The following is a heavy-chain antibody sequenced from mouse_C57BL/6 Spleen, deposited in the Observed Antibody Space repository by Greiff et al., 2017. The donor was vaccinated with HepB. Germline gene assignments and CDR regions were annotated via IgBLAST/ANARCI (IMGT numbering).Heavy chain of an antibody. D-gene: IGHD4-1*01. CDR2: IDPSDSET. CDR1: GYTFTSYW. CDR3: ARWELGPYYFDY. Sequence: QVQLKQPGAELVRPGSSVKLSCKASGYTFTSYWMHWVKQRPIQGLEWIGNIDPSDSETHYNQKFKDKATLTVDKSSSTAYMQLSSLTSEDSAVYYCARWELGPYYFDYWGQGTTLTVSS. V-gene: IGHV1-52*01. J-gene: IGHJ2*01.